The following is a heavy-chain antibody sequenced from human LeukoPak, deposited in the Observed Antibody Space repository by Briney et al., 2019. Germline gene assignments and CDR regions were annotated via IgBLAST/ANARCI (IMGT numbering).Heavy chain of an antibody. V-gene: IGHV4-34*01. CDR1: GGSFSGYY. Sequence: PSETLSLTCAVYGGSFSGYYWSWIRQPPGKGLEWIGEINHSGSTNYNPSLKSRVTISVDTSKNQFSLKLSSVTAADTAVYYSARDCPPDHNPPWGQGTLVTVSS. J-gene: IGHJ5*02. D-gene: IGHD1-1*01. CDR3: ARDCPPDHNPP. CDR2: INHSGST.